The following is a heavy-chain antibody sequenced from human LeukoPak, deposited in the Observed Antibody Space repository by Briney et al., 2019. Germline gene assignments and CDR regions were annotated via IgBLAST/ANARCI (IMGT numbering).Heavy chain of an antibody. CDR1: GYTFTGYY. V-gene: IGHV1-2*02. D-gene: IGHD4-17*01. CDR2: INPNSGGT. CDR3: ARGLSVRTTVTTLFNS. Sequence: ASVKVSCKASGYTFTGYYMHWVRQAPGQGPEWMGWINPNSGGTKNAQKFQGRVTMTRDTSISTVYMELSRLRSDDTAVYYCARGLSVRTTVTTLFNSWGQGTLVTVSS. J-gene: IGHJ4*02.